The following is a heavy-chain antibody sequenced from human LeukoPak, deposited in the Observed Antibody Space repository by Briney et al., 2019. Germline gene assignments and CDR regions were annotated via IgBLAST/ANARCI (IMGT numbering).Heavy chain of an antibody. Sequence: SETLSLTCTVSGDSISSSDYWWGWIRQPPGKGLDWIASIHYSGRTHYNPSLQSRVTISVDTSKNQFSLNLNSVTAADTAVYYCARQRGLGSWSFDYWGQGTLVSVSS. D-gene: IGHD2-15*01. V-gene: IGHV4-39*01. CDR1: GDSISSSDYW. J-gene: IGHJ4*02. CDR3: ARQRGLGSWSFDY. CDR2: IHYSGRT.